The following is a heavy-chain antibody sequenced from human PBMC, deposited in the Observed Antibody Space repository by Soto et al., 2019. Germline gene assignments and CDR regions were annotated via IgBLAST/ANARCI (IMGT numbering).Heavy chain of an antibody. CDR1: GFTFSSYA. Sequence: GGSLRLSCAASGFTFSSYAMSWVRQAPGKGLEWVSAISGSGGSTYYADSVKGRFTISRDNSKNTLYLQMNSLRAEDTAVYYCATPEGYCSSTSCYFPGDSHIHFDYWGQGTLVTVSS. CDR2: ISGSGGST. D-gene: IGHD2-2*01. V-gene: IGHV3-23*01. J-gene: IGHJ4*02. CDR3: ATPEGYCSSTSCYFPGDSHIHFDY.